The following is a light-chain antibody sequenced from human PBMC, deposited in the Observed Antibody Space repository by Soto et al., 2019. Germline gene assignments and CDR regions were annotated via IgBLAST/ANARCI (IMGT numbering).Light chain of an antibody. CDR2: GAS. V-gene: IGKV3D-15*01. CDR1: QSVSSN. Sequence: EIVMTQSPATLSVSPVEIATVSCMASQSVSSNLAWYQQKLGQAPRLLIYGASTRATGIPARFSGSGSGTEFTLTISSLQSEDFAVYYCQQYNNWPPITFGQGTRLEI. CDR3: QQYNNWPPIT. J-gene: IGKJ5*01.